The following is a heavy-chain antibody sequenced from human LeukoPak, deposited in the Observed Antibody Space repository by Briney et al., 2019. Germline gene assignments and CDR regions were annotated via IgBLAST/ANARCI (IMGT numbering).Heavy chain of an antibody. V-gene: IGHV3-48*03. CDR2: ISSSGSTI. CDR3: ARDPYSEGYFQH. D-gene: IGHD1-26*01. J-gene: IGHJ1*01. Sequence: QPGGSLRLSCAASGFTFSSYEMNWVRQAPGKGLEWVSYISSSGSTIYYADSVKGRFTISRDNAKNSLYLQMNSLRAEDTTVYYCARDPYSEGYFQHWGQGTLVTVSS. CDR1: GFTFSSYE.